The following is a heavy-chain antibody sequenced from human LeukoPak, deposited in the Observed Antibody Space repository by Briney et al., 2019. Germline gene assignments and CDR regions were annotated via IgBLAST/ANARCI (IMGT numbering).Heavy chain of an antibody. CDR2: IYYSGST. Sequence: SETLSPTCTVSGGSISSGDYYWSWIRQPPGKGLEWIGYIYYSGSTYYNPSLKSRVTISVDTSKNQFSLKLSSVTAADTAVYYCARDYYDSSGYYDPQDNWFDPWGQGTLVTVSS. V-gene: IGHV4-30-4*01. CDR3: ARDYYDSSGYYDPQDNWFDP. J-gene: IGHJ5*02. D-gene: IGHD3-22*01. CDR1: GGSISSGDYY.